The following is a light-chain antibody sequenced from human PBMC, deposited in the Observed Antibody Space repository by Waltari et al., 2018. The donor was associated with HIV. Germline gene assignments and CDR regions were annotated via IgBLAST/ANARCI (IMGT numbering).Light chain of an antibody. V-gene: IGLV1-44*01. CDR3: AAWDDRLNGLV. CDR2: NNN. Sequence: QSVLTQPPSTSGTPGQRVTISCSGGSSNIGSNSVNWYQQFPGTAPKLLIHNNNQRPSGVPDQFSGSKSGTSASLAISGLQAEDEAHYYCAAWDDRLNGLVFGGGTKLTVL. J-gene: IGLJ2*01. CDR1: SSNIGSNS.